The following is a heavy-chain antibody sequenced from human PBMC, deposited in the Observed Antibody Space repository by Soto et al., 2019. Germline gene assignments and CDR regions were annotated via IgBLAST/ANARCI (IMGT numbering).Heavy chain of an antibody. CDR3: TTTGAPRAGGSPYYYYYGMDV. D-gene: IGHD1-26*01. V-gene: IGHV3-15*07. J-gene: IGHJ6*02. Sequence: GGSLRLSCAASGFTFSNAWMNWVRQAPGKGLEWVGRIKSKTDGGTTDYAAPVKGRFTISRDDSKNTLYLQMNSLKTEDTAVYYCTTTGAPRAGGSPYYYYYGMDVWGQGTTVTVSS. CDR1: GFTFSNAW. CDR2: IKSKTDGGTT.